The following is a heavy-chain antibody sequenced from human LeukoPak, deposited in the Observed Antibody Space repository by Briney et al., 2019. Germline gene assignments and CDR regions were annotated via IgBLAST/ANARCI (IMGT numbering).Heavy chain of an antibody. D-gene: IGHD5-12*01. CDR1: GFTISTYW. CDR3: ARHPKWLDY. Sequence: GGSLRLSCAASGFTISTYWMSWVRQAPGKGLEWVANTNQEGSEKYYVDSVKGRFTISKDNAKNSLYLQMNSLRAEDTAVYYCARHPKWLDYWGQGTLVTVSS. V-gene: IGHV3-7*01. J-gene: IGHJ4*02. CDR2: TNQEGSEK.